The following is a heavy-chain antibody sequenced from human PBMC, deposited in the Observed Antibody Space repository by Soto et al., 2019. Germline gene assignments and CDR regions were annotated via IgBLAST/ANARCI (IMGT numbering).Heavy chain of an antibody. CDR1: GGSMSEYF. CDR3: ARDGYDGSGSPYPAY. CDR2: IYYLGST. V-gene: IGHV4-59*01. J-gene: IGHJ4*02. Sequence: TSETLSLTCSVSGGSMSEYFWSWIRQSPGKGLEWIGYIYYLGSTDYNPSLKSRVTISVDTSKRQFSLRLTSVTAADTAVYYCARDGYDGSGSPYPAYWGPGTQVTVSS. D-gene: IGHD3-10*01.